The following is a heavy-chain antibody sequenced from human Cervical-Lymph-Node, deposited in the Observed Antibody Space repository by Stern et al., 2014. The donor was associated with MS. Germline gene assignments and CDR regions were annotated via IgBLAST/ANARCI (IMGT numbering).Heavy chain of an antibody. CDR2: LFPIFGAQ. J-gene: IGHJ4*02. Sequence: QVQLVESGPEVKNPGSSVRVSCKASGGTLNTSAINWVRQAPGQGLEWMGGLFPIFGAQNYAQKVQGRLTITADESTTTAYMELNSLMSEDTAMYYCARVRCPNGVCYPRLDYWGQGVLVTVSS. D-gene: IGHD2-8*01. CDR3: ARVRCPNGVCYPRLDY. CDR1: GGTLNTSA. V-gene: IGHV1-69*01.